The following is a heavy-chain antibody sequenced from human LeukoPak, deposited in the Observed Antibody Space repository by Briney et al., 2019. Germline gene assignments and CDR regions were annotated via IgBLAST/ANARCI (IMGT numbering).Heavy chain of an antibody. J-gene: IGHJ3*02. CDR2: IIPIFGTA. D-gene: IGHD3-22*01. CDR1: GGTFSSYA. Sequence: ASVKVSCKASGGTFSSYAISWVRQAPGQGLEWMGGIIPIFGTANYAQKFQGRVTITADESTSTAYMELSSLRSEDTAVYYCASTMIVVVITYWGAFDIWGQGTMVTVSS. V-gene: IGHV1-69*13. CDR3: ASTMIVVVITYWGAFDI.